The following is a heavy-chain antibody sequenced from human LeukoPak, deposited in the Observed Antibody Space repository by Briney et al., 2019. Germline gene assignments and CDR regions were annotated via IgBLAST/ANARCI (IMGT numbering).Heavy chain of an antibody. D-gene: IGHD1-14*01. CDR3: ARGTRTPLDY. J-gene: IGHJ4*02. CDR2: MNPNSGNT. V-gene: IGHV1-8*02. CDR1: GYTFTAYY. Sequence: ASVKVSCKASGYTFTAYYIHWVRQAPGQGLEWMGWMNPNSGNTGYAQKFQGRVTMTRNTSISTAYMELSSLRSEDTAVYYCARGTRTPLDYWGQGTLVTVSS.